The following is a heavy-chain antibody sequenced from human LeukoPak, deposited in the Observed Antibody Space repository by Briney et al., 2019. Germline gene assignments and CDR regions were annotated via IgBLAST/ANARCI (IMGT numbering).Heavy chain of an antibody. D-gene: IGHD3-10*01. V-gene: IGHV3-48*02. CDR3: ARDRGVINYYYYGMDV. J-gene: IGHJ6*02. CDR2: ISSSSSTI. Sequence: PGGSLRLSCAVSGFIFSNYDMNWVRQAPGKGPEWVSYISSSSSTIYYADSVKGRFTISRDNAKNSLYLQMNSLRDEDTAVYYCARDRGVINYYYYGMDVWGQGTTVTVSS. CDR1: GFIFSNYD.